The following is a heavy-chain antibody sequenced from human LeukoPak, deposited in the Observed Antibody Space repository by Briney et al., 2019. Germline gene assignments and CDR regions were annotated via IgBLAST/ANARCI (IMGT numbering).Heavy chain of an antibody. J-gene: IGHJ6*02. CDR1: GFTLSNAW. Sequence: PGGSLRLSCAASGFTLSNAWMSWVRQAPRKGLEWVGRNKSKTDGGTTDYAAPVKGRFTISRDNSKSTLYLQMNSLKTEDTAVYYCTTGAADPRYYGMDVWGQGTTVTVSS. CDR2: NKSKTDGGTT. D-gene: IGHD6-13*01. CDR3: TTGAADPRYYGMDV. V-gene: IGHV3-15*01.